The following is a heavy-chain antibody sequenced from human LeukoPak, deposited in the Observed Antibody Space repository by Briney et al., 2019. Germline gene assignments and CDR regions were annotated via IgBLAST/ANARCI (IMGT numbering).Heavy chain of an antibody. V-gene: IGHV1-24*01. Sequence: APVKVSCKVSGYTLTELSMHWVRQAPGKGLEWMGGFDPEDGETIYAQKFQGRVTMTEDTSTDTAYVELSSLRSEDTAVYYCATTDPSGSSMGGTWFDPWGQGTLVTVSS. J-gene: IGHJ5*02. CDR3: ATTDPSGSSMGGTWFDP. CDR2: FDPEDGET. CDR1: GYTLTELS. D-gene: IGHD1-26*01.